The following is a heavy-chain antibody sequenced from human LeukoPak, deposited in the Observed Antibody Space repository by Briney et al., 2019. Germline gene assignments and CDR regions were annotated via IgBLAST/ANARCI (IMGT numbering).Heavy chain of an antibody. V-gene: IGHV4-39*01. J-gene: IGHJ3*02. D-gene: IGHD1-26*01. Sequence: SETLSLTCTVSGGSISSSGSYWGWIRQPPGKGLEGIGNIYYSGSTYYNPSLKSRVTISVDTSKNQFSLKLSSVTAADTAVFYCARRGSYDTFDIWGQGTMVTVSS. CDR2: IYYSGST. CDR1: GGSISSSGSY. CDR3: ARRGSYDTFDI.